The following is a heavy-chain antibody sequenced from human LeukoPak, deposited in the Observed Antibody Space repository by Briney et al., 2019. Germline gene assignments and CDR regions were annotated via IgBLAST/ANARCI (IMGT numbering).Heavy chain of an antibody. CDR1: GGSVSGYF. Sequence: ASETLSLTCAVSGGSVSGYFWSWSRQPPGKGLEWIGYIYYTGSTIYNPSLRSRVTMSVDVSKNQFSLNLSSVTAADTAVYYCARHDPVGHFLRGMDVWGQGITVTVSS. D-gene: IGHD2/OR15-2a*01. CDR3: ARHDPVGHFLRGMDV. CDR2: IYYTGST. V-gene: IGHV4-59*08. J-gene: IGHJ6*02.